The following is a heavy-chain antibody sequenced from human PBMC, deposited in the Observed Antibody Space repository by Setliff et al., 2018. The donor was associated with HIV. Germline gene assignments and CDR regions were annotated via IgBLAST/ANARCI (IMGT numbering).Heavy chain of an antibody. Sequence: SETLSLTCTVSGGSISSGNYYWSWIRQPAGKGLEWIGRIYTSGSTTYNPSLKSRVTMSLDTSKNHFSLKLSSVTAADTAVYYCARDRYSYGRSYFDYWGQGTLVTVSS. J-gene: IGHJ4*02. D-gene: IGHD5-18*01. V-gene: IGHV4-61*02. CDR3: ARDRYSYGRSYFDY. CDR2: IYTSGST. CDR1: GGSISSGNYY.